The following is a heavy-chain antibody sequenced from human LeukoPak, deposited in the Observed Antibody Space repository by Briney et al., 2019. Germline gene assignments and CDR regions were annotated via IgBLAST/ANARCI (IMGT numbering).Heavy chain of an antibody. CDR3: AVLDYYYSSGNYRYFDY. J-gene: IGHJ4*02. CDR1: GGSISRSSYY. CDR2: IYYSGNT. Sequence: SETLSLTCIVSGGSISRSSYYWGWIRQPPGKGLEWIGSIYYSGNTYYSPSLESRITMSVDASKNQFSLKLSSVTAADTAVYYCAVLDYYYSSGNYRYFDYWGQGTLVTVSS. V-gene: IGHV4-39*01. D-gene: IGHD3-10*01.